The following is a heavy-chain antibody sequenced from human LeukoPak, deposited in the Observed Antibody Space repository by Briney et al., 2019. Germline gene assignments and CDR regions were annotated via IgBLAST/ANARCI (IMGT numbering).Heavy chain of an antibody. CDR1: GFTFDDYA. D-gene: IGHD3-22*01. V-gene: IGHV3-43D*04. J-gene: IGHJ4*02. Sequence: GGSLRLSCAASGFTFDDYAMHWVRQAPGKGLEWVSLISWDGGSTYYADSVKGRFTISRDNSENSLYLQMNSPRAEDTALYYCARGFAYYDSSGLNWGQGTLVTVSS. CDR2: ISWDGGST. CDR3: ARGFAYYDSSGLN.